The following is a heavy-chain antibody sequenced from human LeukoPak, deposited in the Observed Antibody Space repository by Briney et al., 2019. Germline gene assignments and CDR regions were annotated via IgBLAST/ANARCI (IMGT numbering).Heavy chain of an antibody. Sequence: PGGSLRLSCAASGFTFNSCAMSWVRQAPGKGLEWVSSVSAGGGGTYYADSVKGRFTISRDNSKNTLYLQMNSLRAEDTAVYYCARLAVRGAYGGYDYWGQGTLVTVSS. CDR1: GFTFNSCA. D-gene: IGHD3-10*01. CDR3: ARLAVRGAYGGYDY. V-gene: IGHV3-23*01. J-gene: IGHJ4*02. CDR2: VSAGGGGT.